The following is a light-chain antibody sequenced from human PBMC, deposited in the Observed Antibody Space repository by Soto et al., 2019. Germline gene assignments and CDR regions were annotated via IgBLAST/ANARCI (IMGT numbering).Light chain of an antibody. CDR1: QDISNY. V-gene: IGKV1-33*01. CDR3: QQYNSYPWT. CDR2: DAS. Sequence: DIQMTQSPSSLSASVGDRVTITFEASQDISNYLNWYQQKPGKAPKLLIYDASNLERGVPSRFSGSGSGTEFSLTVSRLQPDDFATYYCQQYNSYPWTFGQGTKVDIK. J-gene: IGKJ1*01.